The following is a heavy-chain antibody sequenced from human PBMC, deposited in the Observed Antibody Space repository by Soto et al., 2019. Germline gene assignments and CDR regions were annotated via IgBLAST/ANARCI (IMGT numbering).Heavy chain of an antibody. CDR2: INGGATRT. CDR3: ARYPRNKGHDP. CDR1: GFTFSGYW. Sequence: GGSLRLSCAASGFTFSGYWMFWVRQAPGKGLVGVARINGGATRTDYADSVRGRFTISRDNSKNTLYLQMSSLKDEDTAVYYCARYPRNKGHDPWGQRPLISVSS. J-gene: IGHJ5*02. V-gene: IGHV3-74*01.